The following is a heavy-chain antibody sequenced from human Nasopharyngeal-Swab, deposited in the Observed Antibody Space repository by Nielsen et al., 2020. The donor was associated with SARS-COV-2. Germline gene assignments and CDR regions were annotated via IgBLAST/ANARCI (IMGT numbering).Heavy chain of an antibody. D-gene: IGHD6-13*01. CDR2: IYYSGST. Sequence: WIRQPLGKGLEWIGYIYYSGSTYYNPSLKSRVTISVDTSKNQFSLKLSSVTAADTAVYYCARGRKQQLVLRWFDPWGQGTLVTVSS. V-gene: IGHV4-31*02. J-gene: IGHJ5*02. CDR3: ARGRKQQLVLRWFDP.